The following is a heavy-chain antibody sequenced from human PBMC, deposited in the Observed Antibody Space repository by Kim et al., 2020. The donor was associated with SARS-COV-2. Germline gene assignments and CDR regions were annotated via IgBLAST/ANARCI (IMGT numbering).Heavy chain of an antibody. D-gene: IGHD1-1*01. CDR2: ISSGAFNT. Sequence: GGSLRLSCAASGFTFTNYALSWVRQAPGKGLEWVAGISSGAFNTYYADSVKGRFTISRDNSKNTLYLQMSSLRVEDTAIYYCARGGLTTRSFDPWGQGTLVTVSS. V-gene: IGHV3-23*01. J-gene: IGHJ5*02. CDR1: GFTFTNYA. CDR3: ARGGLTTRSFDP.